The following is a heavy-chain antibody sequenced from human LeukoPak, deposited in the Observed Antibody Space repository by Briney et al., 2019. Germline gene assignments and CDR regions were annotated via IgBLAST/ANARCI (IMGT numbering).Heavy chain of an antibody. Sequence: SETLSLTCAVYGGSFSGYYWSWIRQPPGKGLEWIGEINHSGSTNYNPSLKSRVTISVDTSKNQFSLKLSSVTAADTAVYYCARGPLTMVRGVIKRAFDYWGQGTLVTVSS. CDR1: GGSFSGYY. V-gene: IGHV4-34*01. CDR3: ARGPLTMVRGVIKRAFDY. D-gene: IGHD3-10*01. CDR2: INHSGST. J-gene: IGHJ4*02.